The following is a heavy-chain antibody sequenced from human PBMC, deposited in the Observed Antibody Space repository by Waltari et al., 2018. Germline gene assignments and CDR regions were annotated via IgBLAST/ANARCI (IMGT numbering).Heavy chain of an antibody. Sequence: QVQLVESGGGVVQPGRSLRLSCAASGFTFSSYAMHWVRQAPGKGLEWVAVISYDGSNKYYADSVKGRFTISRDNSKNTLYLQMNSLRAEDTAVYYCAREPQTATIVVVVAAAPPDYWGQGTLVTVSS. V-gene: IGHV3-30-3*01. J-gene: IGHJ4*02. CDR3: AREPQTATIVVVVAAAPPDY. CDR2: ISYDGSNK. D-gene: IGHD2-15*01. CDR1: GFTFSSYA.